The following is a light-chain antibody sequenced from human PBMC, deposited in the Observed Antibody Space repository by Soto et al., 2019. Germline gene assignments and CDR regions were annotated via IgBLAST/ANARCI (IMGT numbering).Light chain of an antibody. CDR2: GAS. Sequence: EIVMTQSPATLSVSPGERATLSCRASQSISSNLAWYQQRPGQAPSLFIHGASTRATGIPARFSGSGSGTEFTLTISSLQSEDFAVYYCQQYNNWPQTFGQGTKVDIK. J-gene: IGKJ1*01. CDR3: QQYNNWPQT. V-gene: IGKV3-15*01. CDR1: QSISSN.